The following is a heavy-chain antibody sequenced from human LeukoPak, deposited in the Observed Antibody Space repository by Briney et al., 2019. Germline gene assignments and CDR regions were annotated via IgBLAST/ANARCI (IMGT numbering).Heavy chain of an antibody. D-gene: IGHD2-21*02. Sequence: GGSLRLSCAASGFTFSSYEMNWVRQAPGKGLEWVSYISSSGSTIYYADSVKGRFTISRDNAKNSLYLRMNSLRAEDTAVYYCASARVVTSTPDYWGQGTLVTVSS. CDR2: ISSSGSTI. V-gene: IGHV3-48*03. J-gene: IGHJ4*02. CDR3: ASARVVTSTPDY. CDR1: GFTFSSYE.